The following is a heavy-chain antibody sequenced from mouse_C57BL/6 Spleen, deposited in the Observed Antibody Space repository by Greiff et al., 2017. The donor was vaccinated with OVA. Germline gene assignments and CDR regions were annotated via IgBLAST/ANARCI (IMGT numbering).Heavy chain of an antibody. CDR2: INPYNGGT. CDR3: ARGANGYPYYFGY. CDR1: GYTFTDYY. V-gene: IGHV1-19*01. Sequence: VQLQQSGPVLVKPGASVTMSCKASGYTFTDYYMNWVKQSPGKSPEWIGVINPYNGGTSYNQKFKGKATLTVDKSSSTAYMELNSLTSEDSAVYYCARGANGYPYYFGYWGQGTTLTVSS. J-gene: IGHJ2*01. D-gene: IGHD2-2*01.